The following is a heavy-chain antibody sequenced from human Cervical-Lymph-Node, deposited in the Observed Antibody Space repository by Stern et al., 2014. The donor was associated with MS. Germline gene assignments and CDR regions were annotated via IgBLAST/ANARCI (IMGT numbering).Heavy chain of an antibody. CDR2: IDWDDDK. CDR3: ARTHLTTTGACDM. CDR1: GFSLTTSGMC. J-gene: IGHJ3*02. D-gene: IGHD1-1*01. Sequence: VTLRESGPALVTPTQTLTLTCTFYGFSLTTSGMCVTWIRQPPGKALEWLALIDWDDDKYYSTSLKTRLTISKDTTKNQVVLTMTNMDPVDTATYYCARTHLTTTGACDMWGQGTMVTVSS. V-gene: IGHV2-70*01.